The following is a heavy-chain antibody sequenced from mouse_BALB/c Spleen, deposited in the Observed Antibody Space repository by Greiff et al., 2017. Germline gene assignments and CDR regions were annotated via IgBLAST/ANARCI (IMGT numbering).Heavy chain of an antibody. Sequence: EVQRVESGGRLVQPGGSLKLSCAASGFTFSSYGMSWVRQTPDKRLELVATINSNGGSTYYPDSVKGLYTISRDKAKNTLYLQMSSLKSEDTAMYYCARGGGYGGYSGPWFACRGQGSLVTVSA. CDR1: GFTFSSYG. V-gene: IGHV5-6-3*01. CDR3: ARGGGYGGYSGPWFAC. J-gene: IGHJ3*01. CDR2: INSNGGST. D-gene: IGHD2-3*01.